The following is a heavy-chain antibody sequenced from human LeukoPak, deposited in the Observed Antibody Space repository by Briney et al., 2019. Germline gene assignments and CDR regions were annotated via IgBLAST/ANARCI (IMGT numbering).Heavy chain of an antibody. V-gene: IGHV1-24*01. CDR1: GYTLTELS. D-gene: IGHD6-25*01. CDR3: AIHRLGGYDFDY. Sequence: ASVKVSCKVSGYTLTELSMHWVRQAPGKGLEWMGGFDPEDGETIYAQKFQGRVTMTEDTSTDTAYMELSSLRSDDTAVYYCAIHRLGGYDFDYWGQGTLVTVSS. CDR2: FDPEDGET. J-gene: IGHJ4*02.